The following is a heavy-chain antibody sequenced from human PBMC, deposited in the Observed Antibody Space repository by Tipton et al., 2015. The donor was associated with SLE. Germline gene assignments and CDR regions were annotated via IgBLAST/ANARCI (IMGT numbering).Heavy chain of an antibody. CDR1: GYTFTGYY. V-gene: IGHV1-2*06. CDR2: INPNSGGT. J-gene: IGHJ4*02. Sequence: QLVQSGAEVKKPGASVKVSCKASGYTFTGYYMHWVRQAPGQGLEWMGRINPNSGGTNYAQKFQGRVTMTRDTSISTAYMELSRLRSDDTAVYYCAGDNRNWVNSRRGGYFDYWGQGTLVTVSS. D-gene: IGHD2/OR15-2a*01. CDR3: AGDNRNWVNSRRGGYFDY.